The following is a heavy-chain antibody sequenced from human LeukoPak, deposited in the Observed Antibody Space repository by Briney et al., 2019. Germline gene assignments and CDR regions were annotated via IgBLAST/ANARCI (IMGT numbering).Heavy chain of an antibody. V-gene: IGHV3-74*01. CDR1: GFSFSSYW. Sequence: GGSLRLSCVASGFSFSSYWMHWVRQDPGKGLMWISRISGDGYSTDYADSVKGRFTTSRDNGKDTVYLQMNSLGVEDTALYYCTRGGYGSNYGAFDVWGQGTVVTVSS. CDR2: ISGDGYST. D-gene: IGHD4/OR15-4a*01. J-gene: IGHJ3*01. CDR3: TRGGYGSNYGAFDV.